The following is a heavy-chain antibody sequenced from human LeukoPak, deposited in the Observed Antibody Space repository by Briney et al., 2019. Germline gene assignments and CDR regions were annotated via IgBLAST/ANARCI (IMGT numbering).Heavy chain of an antibody. CDR1: GFSFNNYR. Sequence: GGSLRLSCVASGFSFNNYRMTWVRQAPGKGLEWVSSISSGSGYMYYADSVKGRFTISRDNARNSLFLQMNSLRAEDTAIYYCARPTSTTSNDGFDIWGRGTMVTVSS. J-gene: IGHJ3*02. D-gene: IGHD2-2*01. V-gene: IGHV3-21*01. CDR3: ARPTSTTSNDGFDI. CDR2: ISSGSGYM.